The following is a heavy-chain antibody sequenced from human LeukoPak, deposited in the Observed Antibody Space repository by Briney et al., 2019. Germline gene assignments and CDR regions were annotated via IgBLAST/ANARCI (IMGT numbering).Heavy chain of an antibody. Sequence: GESLKISCKASGYSSSTYWIGWVRQMPGKGLEWMGIMYPGDSDTRYSPSFEGQVTISADKSISTAYLQWSSLKASDTAMYYCARYYSVLGSFDYWGQGTLVTVSS. D-gene: IGHD3-10*01. J-gene: IGHJ4*02. CDR1: GYSSSTYW. V-gene: IGHV5-51*01. CDR3: ARYYSVLGSFDY. CDR2: MYPGDSDT.